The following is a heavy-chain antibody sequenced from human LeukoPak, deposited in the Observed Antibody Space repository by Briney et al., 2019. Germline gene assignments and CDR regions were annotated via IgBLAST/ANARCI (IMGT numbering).Heavy chain of an antibody. V-gene: IGHV1-24*01. CDR1: GYTLTKLC. D-gene: IGHD3-10*01. J-gene: IGHJ5*02. CDR2: FDPEDGET. CDR3: ATLGSDGSGSYYNENWFDP. Sequence: ASVKVSCKVSGYTLTKLCIHWVRRAPGKGLEWMGGFDPEDGETIYAQRFQGRVTMTKDTSTDTAFMELSSLRSEDTAVYYCATLGSDGSGSYYNENWFDPWGQGTLVTVSS.